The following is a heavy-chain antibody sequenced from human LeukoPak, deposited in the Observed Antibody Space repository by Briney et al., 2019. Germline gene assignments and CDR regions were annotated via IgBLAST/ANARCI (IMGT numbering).Heavy chain of an antibody. CDR3: ARASGIYGSGWYFDY. CDR1: GFSFSIYG. CDR2: ISGSGGST. D-gene: IGHD6-19*01. J-gene: IGHJ4*02. Sequence: GGSLRLSCAVSGFSFSIYGMNWVRQAPGKGLEWVSGISGSGGSTKYADSVKGRFTISRDNSKNTLSLQVNTLRAEDTAVYYCARASGIYGSGWYFDYWGQGTLVTVSS. V-gene: IGHV3-23*01.